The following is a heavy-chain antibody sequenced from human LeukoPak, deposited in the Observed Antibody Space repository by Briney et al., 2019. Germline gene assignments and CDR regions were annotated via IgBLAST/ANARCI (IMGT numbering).Heavy chain of an antibody. V-gene: IGHV3-23*01. CDR2: FSGRTGTT. CDR3: AKTPGATFYYYMDV. J-gene: IGHJ6*03. Sequence: GGSLRLSCAPSGFSFTSYAMSWVRQAPGKGLEWVSSFSGRTGTTYYADSVRGRFTISRDNSKNTVSLQMSSLRAEDTAIYYCAKTPGATFYYYMDVWGKGTTVTVSS. CDR1: GFSFTSYA. D-gene: IGHD1-26*01.